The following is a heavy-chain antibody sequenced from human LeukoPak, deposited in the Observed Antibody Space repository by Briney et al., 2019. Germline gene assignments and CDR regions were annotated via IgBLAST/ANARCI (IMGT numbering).Heavy chain of an antibody. D-gene: IGHD5-12*01. CDR2: ISYDGSNK. Sequence: GRSLRLSCAASGFTFSSYAMHWVRQAPGKGLEWVAVISYDGSNKYYADSVKGRFTISRDNSKNTLYLQMNSLRVEDTAVYYCARVYRGYSGYDYFDYWGQGTLVTVSS. CDR3: ARVYRGYSGYDYFDY. V-gene: IGHV3-30*14. J-gene: IGHJ4*02. CDR1: GFTFSSYA.